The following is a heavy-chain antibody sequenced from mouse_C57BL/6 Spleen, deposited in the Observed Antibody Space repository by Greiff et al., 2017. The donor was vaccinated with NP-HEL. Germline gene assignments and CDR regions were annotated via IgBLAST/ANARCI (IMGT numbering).Heavy chain of an antibody. J-gene: IGHJ3*01. V-gene: IGHV5-4*01. Sequence: EVQLVESGGGLVKPGGSLKLSCAASGFTFSSYAMSWVRQTPEKRLEWVATISDGGSYTYYPDNVKGRFTISRDNAKNNLYLQMSHLKSEDTAMYYCARDRYYGSPWFAYWGQGTLVTVSA. CDR1: GFTFSSYA. D-gene: IGHD1-1*01. CDR2: ISDGGSYT. CDR3: ARDRYYGSPWFAY.